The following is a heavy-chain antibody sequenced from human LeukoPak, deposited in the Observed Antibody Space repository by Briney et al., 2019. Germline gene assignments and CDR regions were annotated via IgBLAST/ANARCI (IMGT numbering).Heavy chain of an antibody. CDR3: ARGQRSIAARPPLGVWFDP. D-gene: IGHD6-6*01. J-gene: IGHJ5*02. CDR2: IYTSGST. Sequence: SETLSLTCTVSGGSISSYYWSWIRQPAGKGLEWIGRIYTSGSTNYNPSLKSRVTISVDRSKNQFSLKLSSVTAADTAVYYCARGQRSIAARPPLGVWFDPWGQGTLVTVSS. CDR1: GGSISSYY. V-gene: IGHV4-4*07.